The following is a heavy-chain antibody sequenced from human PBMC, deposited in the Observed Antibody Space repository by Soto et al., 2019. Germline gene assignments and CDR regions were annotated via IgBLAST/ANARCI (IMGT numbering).Heavy chain of an antibody. D-gene: IGHD3-10*01. V-gene: IGHV4-30-4*01. J-gene: IGHJ5*02. CDR1: GGSTSSGDYY. Sequence: SETLSLTCTVSGGSTSSGDYYWSWIRQPPGKGLEWIGYIYYSGSTYYNPSLKSRVTISVDTSKNQFSLKLSSVTAADTAVYYCVTMVRGVFLWFDPWGQGTLVTVSS. CDR3: VTMVRGVFLWFDP. CDR2: IYYSGST.